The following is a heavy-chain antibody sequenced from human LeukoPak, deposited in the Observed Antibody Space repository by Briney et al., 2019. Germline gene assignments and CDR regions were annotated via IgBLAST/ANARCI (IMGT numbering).Heavy chain of an antibody. J-gene: IGHJ3*02. V-gene: IGHV3-48*03. CDR2: ISSSGSTI. D-gene: IGHD2-8*01. Sequence: GGSLRLSCAASGFTFSSYEMNWVRQAPGKGLEWVSYISSSGSTIYYADSVKGRFTISRDNAKNSLYLQMNSLRAEDTAVYYCARKKLYPAAFYIWGQGTMVTVSS. CDR3: ARKKLYPAAFYI. CDR1: GFTFSSYE.